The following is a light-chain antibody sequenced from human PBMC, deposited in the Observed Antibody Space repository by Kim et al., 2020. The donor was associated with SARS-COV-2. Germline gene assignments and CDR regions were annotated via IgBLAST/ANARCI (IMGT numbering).Light chain of an antibody. J-gene: IGLJ3*02. CDR1: NIGSKS. CDR2: YDS. Sequence: SYELTQPPSVSVAPGKTARITCGGNNIGSKSVHWYQQKPGQAPVLVIYYDSDRPSGIPERFSGSNSGNTATLTISRVEAGDEADYYCQVWDSSSDHPNLVFGGGTQLTVL. CDR3: QVWDSSSDHPNLV. V-gene: IGLV3-21*04.